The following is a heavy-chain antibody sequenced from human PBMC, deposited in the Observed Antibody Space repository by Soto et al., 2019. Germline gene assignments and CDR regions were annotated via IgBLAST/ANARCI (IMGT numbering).Heavy chain of an antibody. CDR1: GFTFSSYD. J-gene: IGHJ6*02. CDR2: ISYDGSNK. CDR3: AKSITVTPYYGMDV. D-gene: IGHD4-4*01. V-gene: IGHV3-30*18. Sequence: QVQLVESGGGVVQPGRSLRLSCAASGFTFSSYDMHWVRQAPGKGLEWVAVISYDGSNKYYADSVKGRFTISRDNSKNTLYLQMNSLRAEDTAVYYCAKSITVTPYYGMDVWGQGTTVTVSS.